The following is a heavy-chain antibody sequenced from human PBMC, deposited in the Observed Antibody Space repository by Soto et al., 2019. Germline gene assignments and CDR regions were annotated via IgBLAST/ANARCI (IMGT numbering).Heavy chain of an antibody. V-gene: IGHV3-23*01. J-gene: IGHJ4*02. CDR1: GFTFSSYA. D-gene: IGHD3-22*01. CDR2: ISGSGIST. Sequence: GESLKISCAASGFTFSSYAMNWVRQAPGKGLEWVSGISGSGISTYYADSVKGRFTISRDNSKNTLYLQMNSLRAEDTAVYYCAKNSESSAYSSFDYWGQGTLVTVSS. CDR3: AKNSESSAYSSFDY.